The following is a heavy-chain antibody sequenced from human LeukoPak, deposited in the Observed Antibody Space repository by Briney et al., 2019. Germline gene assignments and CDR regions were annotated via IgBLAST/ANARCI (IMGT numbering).Heavy chain of an antibody. V-gene: IGHV3-23*01. CDR3: AKDKGLYYYDSSGYYYY. CDR2: ISGSGGST. CDR1: GFTFSSYG. Sequence: GGSLRLSCAASGFTFSSYGMNWVRQAPGKGLEWVSTISGSGGSTYYADSVKGRFTISRDNSKNTLYLQMNSLRAEDTAVYYCAKDKGLYYYDSSGYYYYWGQGTLVTVSS. D-gene: IGHD3-22*01. J-gene: IGHJ4*02.